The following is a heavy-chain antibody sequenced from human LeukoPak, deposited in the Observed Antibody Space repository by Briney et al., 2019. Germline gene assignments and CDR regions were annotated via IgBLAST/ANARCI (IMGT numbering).Heavy chain of an antibody. D-gene: IGHD4-17*01. J-gene: IGHJ5*02. Sequence: EASVKVSCKASGYTFTSYGISWVRQAPGQGLEWMGWISAYNGNTNYAQKLQGRVTMTTDTSTSTAYMELRSLRSDDTAVYYCARSPATVLSFWFDPWGQGTQVIVSS. CDR1: GYTFTSYG. CDR2: ISAYNGNT. CDR3: ARSPATVLSFWFDP. V-gene: IGHV1-18*01.